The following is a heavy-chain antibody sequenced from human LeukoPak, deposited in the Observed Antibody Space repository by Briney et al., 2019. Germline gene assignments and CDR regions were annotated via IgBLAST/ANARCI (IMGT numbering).Heavy chain of an antibody. CDR3: ARHSGSYSFDY. CDR1: GYSFTSYW. V-gene: IGHV5-51*01. CDR2: IYPGDSDT. Sequence: PGESLKISCQGSGYSFTSYWIAWVRQMPGKGLEWMGIIYPGDSDTTYSPSFQGQVTISADKSITTAYLQWSSLKASDTAMYYCARHSGSYSFDYWGQGTLVTVSS. D-gene: IGHD1-26*01. J-gene: IGHJ4*02.